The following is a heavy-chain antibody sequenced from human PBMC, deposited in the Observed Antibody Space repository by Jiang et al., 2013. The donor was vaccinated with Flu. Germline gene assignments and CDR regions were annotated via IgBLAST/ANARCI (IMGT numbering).Heavy chain of an antibody. J-gene: IGHJ5*02. CDR1: GGSISSSSYY. D-gene: IGHD3-10*01. CDR2: IYYSGST. Sequence: LLKPSETLSLTCTVSGGSISSSSYYRGWIRQPPGKGLEWIGSIYYSGSTYYNPSLKSRVTISVDTSKNQFSLKLSSVTAADTAVYYCASSMVRGVPNWFDPWGQGTLVTVSS. V-gene: IGHV4-39*01. CDR3: ASSMVRGVPNWFDP.